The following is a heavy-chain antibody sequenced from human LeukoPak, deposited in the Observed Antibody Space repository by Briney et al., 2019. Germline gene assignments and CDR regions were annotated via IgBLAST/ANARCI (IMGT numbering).Heavy chain of an antibody. D-gene: IGHD3-16*01. Sequence: GGSLRLSCAASGFTFSDYYMSWIRQAPGKGLEWVSYISSSGSTIYYADSVKGRFTISRDNAKNSLYRQMNSLRAEDTAVYYCARGDLRLGDLPPFDYWGQGTLVTVSS. CDR2: ISSSGSTI. CDR3: ARGDLRLGDLPPFDY. V-gene: IGHV3-11*04. CDR1: GFTFSDYY. J-gene: IGHJ4*02.